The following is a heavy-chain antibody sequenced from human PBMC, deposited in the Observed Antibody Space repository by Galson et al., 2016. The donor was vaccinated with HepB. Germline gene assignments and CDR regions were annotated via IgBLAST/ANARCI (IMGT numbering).Heavy chain of an antibody. D-gene: IGHD3-9*01. V-gene: IGHV3-72*01. J-gene: IGHJ4*02. CDR1: GFTFSDYS. CDR3: SLRYDTYRQFDS. CDR2: SRGKANSYTT. Sequence: SLRLSCAVSGFTFSDYSLDWVRQAPGKGLEWVGRSRGKANSYTTEYAASVKGRFTISRDVSMNSLYLQMSSLKTEDTAMYYCSLRYDTYRQFDSWGQGTLVTVAS.